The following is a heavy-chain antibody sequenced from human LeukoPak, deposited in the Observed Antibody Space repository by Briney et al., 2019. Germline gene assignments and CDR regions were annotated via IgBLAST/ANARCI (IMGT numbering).Heavy chain of an antibody. CDR1: GFIFDDYA. D-gene: IGHD1-14*01. J-gene: IGHJ4*02. V-gene: IGHV3-74*01. CDR3: ARDPETLPDY. CDR2: INSDGSST. Sequence: GGSLRLSCAASGFIFDDYAMHWVRQAPGKGLVWVSRINSDGSSTSYADSVKGRFTISRDNAKNTLYLQMNSLRAEDTAVYYCARDPETLPDYWGQGTLVTVSS.